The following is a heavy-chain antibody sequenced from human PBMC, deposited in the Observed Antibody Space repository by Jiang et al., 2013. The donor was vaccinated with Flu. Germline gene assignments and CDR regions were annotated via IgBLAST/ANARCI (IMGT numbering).Heavy chain of an antibody. Sequence: SVKVSCKASGYTFTGYYMHWVRQAPGQGLEWMGWINPNSGGTNYAQKFQGRVTMTRDTSVSTAYMELSRLRSDDTAVYYCARDRREGGLPSWFDPWGQGTLVTVSS. D-gene: IGHD3/OR15-3a*01. CDR3: ARDRREGGLPSWFDP. V-gene: IGHV1-2*02. J-gene: IGHJ5*02. CDR1: GYTFTGYY. CDR2: INPNSGGT.